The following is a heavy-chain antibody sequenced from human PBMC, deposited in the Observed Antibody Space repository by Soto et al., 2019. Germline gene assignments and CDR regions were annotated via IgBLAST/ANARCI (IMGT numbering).Heavy chain of an antibody. V-gene: IGHV4-4*07. D-gene: IGHD6-13*01. J-gene: IGHJ5*02. Sequence: SETLSLTCNVSGGSISGYYYWSWIRQSAGKGLEWIGRIYPSGSTNYNPSLKGRVTMSVDTSNNQFSLNLGSVTAADTAVYYCARDRTAAGPSNWFDPWGQGTLVTVSS. CDR1: GGSISGYYY. CDR2: IYPSGST. CDR3: ARDRTAAGPSNWFDP.